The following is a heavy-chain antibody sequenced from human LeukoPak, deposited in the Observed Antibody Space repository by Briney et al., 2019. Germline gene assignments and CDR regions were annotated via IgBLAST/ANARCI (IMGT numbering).Heavy chain of an antibody. CDR1: GGTFSSYA. CDR2: IIPIFGTA. D-gene: IGHD5-12*01. J-gene: IGHJ6*03. CDR3: AKKSGYDTESDYYYYYMDV. Sequence: GASVKVSCKASGGTFSSYAISWVRQAPGQGLEWMGGIIPIFGTANYAQKFQGRVTITADESTSTAYMELSSLRSEDTAVYYCAKKSGYDTESDYYYYYMDVWGKGTTVTISS. V-gene: IGHV1-69*13.